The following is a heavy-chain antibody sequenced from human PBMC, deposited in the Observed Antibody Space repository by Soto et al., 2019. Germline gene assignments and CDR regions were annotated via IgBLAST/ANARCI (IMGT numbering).Heavy chain of an antibody. D-gene: IGHD3-3*01. Sequence: GESLKISCNGSGYSFTSYWIGWVGQMPGKGLEWMGIIYPGDSDTRYSPSFQGQVTISADKSISTAYLQWSSLKASDTAMYYCARHGALVYYDFWSGYPMRQNWFDPWGQGTLVTVSS. V-gene: IGHV5-51*01. CDR3: ARHGALVYYDFWSGYPMRQNWFDP. CDR1: GYSFTSYW. J-gene: IGHJ5*02. CDR2: IYPGDSDT.